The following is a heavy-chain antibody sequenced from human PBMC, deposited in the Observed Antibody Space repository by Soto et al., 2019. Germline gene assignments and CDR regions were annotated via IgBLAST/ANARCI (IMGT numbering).Heavy chain of an antibody. CDR3: VREEILVAYNWFDP. Sequence: KQSQTLSLTCAISGDSVSSNSAAWNWIRQSPSRGLEWLGKTYYRSQWYSDYAVAVKGRITIKPDTSRNQFSLQLKSVTPEDTALYYCVREEILVAYNWFDPWGQGTLVTVSS. D-gene: IGHD1-26*01. CDR2: TYYRSQWYS. V-gene: IGHV6-1*01. J-gene: IGHJ5*02. CDR1: GDSVSSNSAA.